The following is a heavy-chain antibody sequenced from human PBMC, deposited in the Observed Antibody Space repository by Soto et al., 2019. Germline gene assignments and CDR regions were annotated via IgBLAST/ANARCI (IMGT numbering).Heavy chain of an antibody. D-gene: IGHD1-1*01. CDR1: GYTFTSYG. J-gene: IGHJ6*02. CDR3: ARDPRGTIKGLGMDG. Sequence: QVQLVQSGAEVKKPGASVKVSCKASGYTFTSYGISWVRQAPGQGLEWMGWISAYNGNTNYAQQLRGRVTMSKVTNPSTADIELRSLRSSDTAVSYCARDPRGTIKGLGMDGWGQGTTVTFSS. CDR2: ISAYNGNT. V-gene: IGHV1-18*01.